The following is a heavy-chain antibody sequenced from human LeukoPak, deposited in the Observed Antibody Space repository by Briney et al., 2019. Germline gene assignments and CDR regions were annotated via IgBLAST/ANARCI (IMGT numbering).Heavy chain of an antibody. CDR2: ISAYNDNT. Sequence: ASVKVSCKASGYSFTRYGITWVRQAPGQGLEWMGWISAYNDNTNYAQKLQGRVNLTTDTSTSTAYMELRSLRSDDTAVYYCAREGYCSGGTCYSTMNWFDPWGQGTLVTVSS. D-gene: IGHD2-15*01. J-gene: IGHJ5*02. CDR3: AREGYCSGGTCYSTMNWFDP. V-gene: IGHV1-18*01. CDR1: GYSFTRYG.